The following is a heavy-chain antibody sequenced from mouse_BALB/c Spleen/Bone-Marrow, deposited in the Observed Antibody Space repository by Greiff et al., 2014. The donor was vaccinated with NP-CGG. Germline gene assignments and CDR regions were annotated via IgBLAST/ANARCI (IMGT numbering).Heavy chain of an antibody. Sequence: EVKLMESGGGLVQPGGSLRLSCATSGFTFTDYYMNWVRQPPGKALEWLGFIRNKANGYTTEYSASVKGRFTISRDNSQSIFYLQMNTLRAEDSATYYCARDSRSTVSHFDYWGQGTTLTVSS. CDR3: ARDSRSTVSHFDY. D-gene: IGHD1-1*01. CDR2: IRNKANGYTT. CDR1: GFTFTDYY. J-gene: IGHJ2*01. V-gene: IGHV7-3*02.